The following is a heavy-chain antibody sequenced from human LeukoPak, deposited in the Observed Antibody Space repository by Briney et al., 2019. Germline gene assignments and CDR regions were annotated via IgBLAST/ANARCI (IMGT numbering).Heavy chain of an antibody. CDR1: PFTCCAYY. V-gene: IGHV3-11*06. J-gene: IGHJ4*02. CDR2: ISGSTSST. D-gene: IGHD3-10*01. CDR3: ARVAVVRGVIAAFYFDY. Sequence: PGGSPRLSCAASPFTCCAYYMSWIGQAPGKEREGCSYISGSTSSTNYADSLKGRFTTTRDNAKNPPYLQMTSLRAEDTAVYYCARVAVVRGVIAAFYFDYWGQGTVVTVSS.